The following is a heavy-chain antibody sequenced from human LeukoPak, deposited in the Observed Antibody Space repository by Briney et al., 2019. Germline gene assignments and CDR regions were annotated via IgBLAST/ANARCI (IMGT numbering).Heavy chain of an antibody. CDR3: ARPGYWGYCSSTSCYFGY. CDR1: GGSFSGYY. Sequence: SETLSLTCAVYGGSFSGYYWSWIRQPPGKGLEWIGEINHSGSTNYNPSLKSRVTISVDTSKNQFSLKLSSVTAADTAVYYCARPGYWGYCSSTSCYFGYWGQGTLVTVSS. J-gene: IGHJ4*02. V-gene: IGHV4-34*01. CDR2: INHSGST. D-gene: IGHD2-2*01.